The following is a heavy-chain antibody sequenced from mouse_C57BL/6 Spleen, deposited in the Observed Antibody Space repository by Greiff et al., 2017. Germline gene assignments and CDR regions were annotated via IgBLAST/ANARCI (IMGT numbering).Heavy chain of an antibody. V-gene: IGHV1-63*01. D-gene: IGHD1-1*01. Sequence: VQLVESGAELVRPGTSVKMSCKASGYTFTNYWIGWAKQRPGHGLEWIGDIYPGGGYTNYNEKFKGKATLTADKSSSTAYMQFSSLTSEDSAIYYGARGDYYGSSYWYFDVWGTGTTVTVSS. J-gene: IGHJ1*03. CDR1: GYTFTNYW. CDR2: IYPGGGYT. CDR3: ARGDYYGSSYWYFDV.